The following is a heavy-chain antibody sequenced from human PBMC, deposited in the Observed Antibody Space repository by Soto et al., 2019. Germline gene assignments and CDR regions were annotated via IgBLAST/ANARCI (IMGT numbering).Heavy chain of an antibody. Sequence: PSETLSLTCTVSGGSISSYYWSWIRQPPGKGLEWIGYTYYSGSTNYNPSLKSRVTISVDTSKNQFSLKLSSVTAADTAVYYCASIVAARPGDWFDPWGQGTMVTVYS. CDR3: ASIVAARPGDWFDP. CDR1: GGSISSYY. D-gene: IGHD6-6*01. V-gene: IGHV4-59*01. CDR2: TYYSGST. J-gene: IGHJ5*02.